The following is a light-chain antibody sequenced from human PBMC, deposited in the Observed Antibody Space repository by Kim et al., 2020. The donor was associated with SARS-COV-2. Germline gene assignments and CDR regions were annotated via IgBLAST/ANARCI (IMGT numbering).Light chain of an antibody. Sequence: DRVTITCRASQDIRNDLGWYQQKPGKAPKLLIYATSSLQSGVPSRFSGSGSGTDFTLTISSLQPEDFATYYCLQDYNYPMTFGQGTKVDIK. CDR1: QDIRND. CDR3: LQDYNYPMT. J-gene: IGKJ1*01. V-gene: IGKV1-6*01. CDR2: ATS.